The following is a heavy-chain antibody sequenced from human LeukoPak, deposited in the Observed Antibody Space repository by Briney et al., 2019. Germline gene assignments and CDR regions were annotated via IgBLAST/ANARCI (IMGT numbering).Heavy chain of an antibody. D-gene: IGHD4-17*01. CDR2: ISGSGGST. Sequence: PGGSLRLSCAASGFTFSSYAMSWVRQAPGKGLEWVSAISGSGGSTYYADSVKGRFTISRDNSKNTLYLQMNSLRAEDTAVYYCAKGGYGDYGFDPGDAFDIWGQGTMVTVSS. CDR3: AKGGYGDYGFDPGDAFDI. V-gene: IGHV3-23*01. J-gene: IGHJ3*02. CDR1: GFTFSSYA.